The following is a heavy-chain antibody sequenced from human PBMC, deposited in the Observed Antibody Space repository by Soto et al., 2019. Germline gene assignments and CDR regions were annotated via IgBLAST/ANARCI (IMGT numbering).Heavy chain of an antibody. J-gene: IGHJ6*02. Sequence: ATVKVSCKASGYTFTGLYIHWVRQAPGQGLEWMGWINPTSGGTNYEQKFQGRVTMTRDTSISTAFMELSRLTSDDTALYFCARGGQFLTFDVWGQGTTVTVSS. D-gene: IGHD7-27*01. CDR3: ARGGQFLTFDV. CDR1: GYTFTGLY. V-gene: IGHV1-2*02. CDR2: INPTSGGT.